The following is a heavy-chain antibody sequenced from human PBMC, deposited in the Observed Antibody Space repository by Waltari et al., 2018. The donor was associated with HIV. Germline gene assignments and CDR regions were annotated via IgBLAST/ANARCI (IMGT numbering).Heavy chain of an antibody. CDR1: VGSITSRHYY. Sequence: GLVKPSETLSLTCTVSVGSITSRHYYWGWIRQPPGKGLEWIGTMYYSGIPYYNPSLKSRVTISVDTSKNQFSLRLTSVTATDTAVYYCARGAGGPGKFDYWGQGTLVTVSS. D-gene: IGHD2-15*01. CDR2: MYYSGIP. CDR3: ARGAGGPGKFDY. V-gene: IGHV4-39*02. J-gene: IGHJ4*02.